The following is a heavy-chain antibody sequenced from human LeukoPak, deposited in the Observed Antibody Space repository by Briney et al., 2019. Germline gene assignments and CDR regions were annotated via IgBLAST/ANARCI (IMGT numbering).Heavy chain of an antibody. CDR2: ISSSSSYI. V-gene: IGHV3-21*01. CDR3: ARGVIVSKRGPKGYFDY. D-gene: IGHD5/OR15-5a*01. CDR1: GFTFSSYS. J-gene: IGHJ4*02. Sequence: GGSLRLSCAASGFTFSSYSMNWVRQAPGKGLEWVSSISSSSSYIYYADSVKGRFTISRDNAKNSLYLQMDSLRAEDTAVYYCARGVIVSKRGPKGYFDYWGQGTLVTVSS.